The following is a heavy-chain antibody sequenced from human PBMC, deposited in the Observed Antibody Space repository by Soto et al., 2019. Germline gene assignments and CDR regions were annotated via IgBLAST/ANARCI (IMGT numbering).Heavy chain of an antibody. CDR1: GFTFSSSA. V-gene: IGHV3-30-3*01. J-gene: IGHJ6*02. Sequence: QAQLVESGGGVVQPGRSLRLSCAASGFTFSSSAMHWVRQAPGKGLDWVAVISYDGNTKYYEDSVRGRFSISRDNSNDTLYLQMNGLRPEDTGLYFCARDNLFRGGWPADMDVWGQGTTVTVSS. D-gene: IGHD6-19*01. CDR2: ISYDGNTK. CDR3: ARDNLFRGGWPADMDV.